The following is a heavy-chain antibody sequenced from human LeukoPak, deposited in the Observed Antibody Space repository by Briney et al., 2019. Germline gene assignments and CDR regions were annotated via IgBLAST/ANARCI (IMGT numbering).Heavy chain of an antibody. V-gene: IGHV3-48*04. Sequence: PGGSLRLSCAASGFTFSSYSMNWVRQAPGKGLEWVSYISGSSGTRYYADSVKGRFTISRDNAKNSLYLQMNSLRAEDTAVYYCSRAPYTSGWYRGDNDYWGQGTLVTVS. CDR2: ISGSSGTR. J-gene: IGHJ4*02. CDR3: SRAPYTSGWYRGDNDY. D-gene: IGHD6-19*01. CDR1: GFTFSSYS.